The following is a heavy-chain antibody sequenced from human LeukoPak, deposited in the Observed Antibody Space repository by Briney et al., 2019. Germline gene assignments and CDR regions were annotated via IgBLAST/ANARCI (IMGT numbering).Heavy chain of an antibody. J-gene: IGHJ4*02. CDR1: GFTFSNYA. CDR3: AKATYDSSGYAYFDY. D-gene: IGHD3-22*01. Sequence: AGGSLRLSCAASGFTFSNYAMSWVRQAPGKGLEWVSAISGSGGSTYYADSVKGRFTISSDNPKNTLYLQMNSLRAEDTAMYYYAKATYDSSGYAYFDYWGQGTLVTVSS. V-gene: IGHV3-23*01. CDR2: ISGSGGST.